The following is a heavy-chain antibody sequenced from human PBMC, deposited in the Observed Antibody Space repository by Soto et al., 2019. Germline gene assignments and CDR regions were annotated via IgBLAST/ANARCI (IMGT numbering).Heavy chain of an antibody. CDR3: ARDRRYYDSSGHDAFDI. J-gene: IGHJ3*02. D-gene: IGHD3-22*01. CDR1: GYTFTSYA. V-gene: IGHV1-3*01. CDR2: INAGNGNT. Sequence: ASVKVSCKASGYTFTSYAMHWVRQAPGQRLEWMGWINAGNGNTKYSQKFQGRVTITRDTSASTAYMELSSLRSEDTAVYYCARDRRYYDSSGHDAFDIWGQGAMVTVSS.